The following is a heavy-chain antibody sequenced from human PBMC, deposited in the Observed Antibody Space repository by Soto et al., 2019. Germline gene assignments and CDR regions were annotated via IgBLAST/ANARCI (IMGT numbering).Heavy chain of an antibody. Sequence: SETLSLTCAVSGYSINSGYYWGWIRQPPGKGLEWIGSIYHSGSTYYNPSLKSRVTISVDTSKNQFSLKLSSVTAADTAVYYCASGLRWSGYDYYYYGMDVWGQGTTVTVSS. CDR3: ASGLRWSGYDYYYYGMDV. CDR2: IYHSGST. J-gene: IGHJ6*02. D-gene: IGHD3-3*01. V-gene: IGHV4-38-2*01. CDR1: GYSINSGYY.